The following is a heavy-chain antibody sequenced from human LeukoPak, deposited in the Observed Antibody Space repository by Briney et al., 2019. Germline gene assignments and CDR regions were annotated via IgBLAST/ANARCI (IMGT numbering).Heavy chain of an antibody. D-gene: IGHD5-12*01. V-gene: IGHV3-9*01. CDR3: AKEGSRSGYNWFDP. J-gene: IGHJ5*02. CDR1: GFTFDDYA. Sequence: PGGSLRLPCAASGFTFDDYAMHWVRQAPGKGLEWVSGISWNSGSIGYADSVKGRFTISRDNAKNSLYLQMNSLRAEDTALYYCAKEGSRSGYNWFDPWGQGTLVTVSS. CDR2: ISWNSGSI.